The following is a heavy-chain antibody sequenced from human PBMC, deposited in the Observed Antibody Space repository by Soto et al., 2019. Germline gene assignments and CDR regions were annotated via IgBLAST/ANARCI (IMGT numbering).Heavy chain of an antibody. Sequence: EVQLLESGGCLVQPGGSLRLSCAASGFTFSSNAMSWVRQAPGKGLEWVSAISGSGGSTYYADSVKGRFTISRDNSKNTLSLQMNSLRAEDTAVYYCAKDRRMVRASTFDYWGQGTLVTVSS. J-gene: IGHJ4*02. V-gene: IGHV3-23*01. D-gene: IGHD3-10*01. CDR2: ISGSGGST. CDR1: GFTFSSNA. CDR3: AKDRRMVRASTFDY.